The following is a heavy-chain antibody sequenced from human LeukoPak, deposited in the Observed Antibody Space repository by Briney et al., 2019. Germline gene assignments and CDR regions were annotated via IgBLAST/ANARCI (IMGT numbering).Heavy chain of an antibody. D-gene: IGHD3-22*01. J-gene: IGHJ4*02. CDR2: INPNSGGT. Sequence: ASVKVSCKASGYTFSGYYMHWVRQAPGQGLEWMGRINPNSGGTNYAQKFQGRVAMTRDTSISTAYMELSRLRSDDTAVYYCARDQFYYDSSGYYKYYFDYWGQGTLVTVSS. CDR1: GYTFSGYY. CDR3: ARDQFYYDSSGYYKYYFDY. V-gene: IGHV1-2*06.